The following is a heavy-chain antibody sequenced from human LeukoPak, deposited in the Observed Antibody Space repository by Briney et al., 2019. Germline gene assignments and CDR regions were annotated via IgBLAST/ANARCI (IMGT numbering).Heavy chain of an antibody. CDR1: GGSISSYY. CDR2: IYYSGST. CDR3: ARVRYGSGTLNFDY. D-gene: IGHD3-10*01. J-gene: IGHJ4*02. Sequence: SETLSLTCTVSGGSISSYYWSWIRQPPGKGLEWIGYIYYSGSTYYNPSLKSRVTISVDTSKNQFSLKLSSVTAADTAVYYCARVRYGSGTLNFDYWGQGTLVTVSS. V-gene: IGHV4-59*06.